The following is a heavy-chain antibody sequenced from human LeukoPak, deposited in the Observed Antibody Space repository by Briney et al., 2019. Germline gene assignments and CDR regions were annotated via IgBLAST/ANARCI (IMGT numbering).Heavy chain of an antibody. D-gene: IGHD5-12*01. CDR3: ARESGYDRQFDY. CDR2: IYYSGST. J-gene: IGHJ4*02. Sequence: PLQTLSLTCTVSGGSISSGDYYWSWIRQPPGKGLEWIGYIYYSGSTYYNPSLKSRVTISVDTSKNQFSLKLSSVTAADTAVYYCARESGYDRQFDYWGQGILVTVSS. CDR1: GGSISSGDYY. V-gene: IGHV4-30-4*01.